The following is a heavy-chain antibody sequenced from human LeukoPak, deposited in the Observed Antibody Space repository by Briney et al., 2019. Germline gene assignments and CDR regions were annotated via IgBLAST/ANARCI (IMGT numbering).Heavy chain of an antibody. CDR3: AKQAWWVGSSIT. Sequence: GGSLRLSCAASEFTFTRYTMTWVCKSQGQGLGRFFSISGSGGITYYTDTGKGRFTISKDNSKNTLHLQMNSLRAEDTSVYYCAKQAWWVGSSITWGQGTLVTVSS. CDR1: EFTFTRYT. CDR2: ISGSGGIT. J-gene: IGHJ4*02. D-gene: IGHD3-10*01. V-gene: IGHV3-23*01.